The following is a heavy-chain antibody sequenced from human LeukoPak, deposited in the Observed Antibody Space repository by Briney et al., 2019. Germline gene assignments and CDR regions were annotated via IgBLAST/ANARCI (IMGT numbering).Heavy chain of an antibody. V-gene: IGHV3-33*01. CDR2: IWYDGSNK. CDR3: ARDAYGSGSLDY. Sequence: GRSLRLSCAASGFTFSRQGMHWVPQAPGKGLEWLAVIWYDGSNKYYADSVKGRFTISRDNSKNALYLQLNSLRAEDTAVYYCARDAYGSGSLDYWGQGTLVTVSS. J-gene: IGHJ4*02. D-gene: IGHD3-10*01. CDR1: GFTFSRQG.